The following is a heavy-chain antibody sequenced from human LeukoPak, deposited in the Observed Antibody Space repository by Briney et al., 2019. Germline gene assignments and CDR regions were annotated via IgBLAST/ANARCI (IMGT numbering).Heavy chain of an antibody. CDR2: IYHSGST. V-gene: IGHV4-38-2*01. D-gene: IGHD1-26*01. Sequence: SETLSLTCAVSGYSISSGYYWGWIRQPPGKGLEWIGSIYHSGSTYYNPSLKSRVTISVDTSKNQFSLKLSFVTAADTAVYYCARDSLSGSYSTSFDYWGQGTLVTVSS. J-gene: IGHJ4*02. CDR1: GYSISSGYY. CDR3: ARDSLSGSYSTSFDY.